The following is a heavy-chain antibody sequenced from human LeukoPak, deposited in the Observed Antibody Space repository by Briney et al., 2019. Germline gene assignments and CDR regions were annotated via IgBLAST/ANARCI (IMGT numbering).Heavy chain of an antibody. CDR1: GFTFDDYG. D-gene: IGHD1-1*01. CDR2: INWNGGST. Sequence: GGSLGLSCAASGFTFDDYGMSWARQAPGKGLEWVSGINWNGGSTGYADSVKGRFTISRDNAKNSLYLQMNSLRAEDTAVYYCATLQLERRAYYYYYMDVWGKGTTVTVSS. CDR3: ATLQLERRAYYYYYMDV. V-gene: IGHV3-20*04. J-gene: IGHJ6*03.